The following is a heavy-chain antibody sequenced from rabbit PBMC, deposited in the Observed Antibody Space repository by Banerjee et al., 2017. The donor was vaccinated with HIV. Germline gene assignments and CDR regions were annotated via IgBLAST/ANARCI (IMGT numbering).Heavy chain of an antibody. Sequence: QEQLEESGGDLVKPEGSLTLTCTASGFSFSSSYYMCWVRQAPGKGLEWIGCIYTGSGSTYYASWAKGRFTISKTSSTTVTLQMTSLTAADTATYFCARDESSGGVYWDLWGQGTLVTVS. CDR3: ARDESSGGVYWDL. CDR2: IYTGSGST. CDR1: GFSFSSSYY. D-gene: IGHD1-1*01. J-gene: IGHJ4*01. V-gene: IGHV1S45*01.